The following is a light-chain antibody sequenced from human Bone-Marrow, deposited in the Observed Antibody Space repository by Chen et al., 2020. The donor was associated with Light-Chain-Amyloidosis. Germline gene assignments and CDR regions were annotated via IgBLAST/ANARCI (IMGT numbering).Light chain of an antibody. CDR1: NPGSTS. CDR3: QVWDRSSDRPV. Sequence: SYVRPQPSSVSVAPGQTAKIACGGNNPGSTSVHWYQQTPGQAPLLVVYDDSDRPSGIPERLSGSNSGNTATLTISRVEAGDEADYYCQVWDRSSDRPVFGGGTKLTVL. V-gene: IGLV3-21*02. J-gene: IGLJ3*02. CDR2: DDS.